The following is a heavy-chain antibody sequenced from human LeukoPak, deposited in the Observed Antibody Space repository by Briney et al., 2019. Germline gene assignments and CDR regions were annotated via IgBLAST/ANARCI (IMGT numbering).Heavy chain of an antibody. Sequence: SETLSLTCAVYGGSFSGYYWSWIRQPPGQGLEWIGEINHSGSTNYNPSLKSRVTISVDTSKNQFSLKLSSVTAADTAVYYCAGHCSSTSCPDYWGQGTLVTVSS. D-gene: IGHD2-2*01. CDR2: INHSGST. CDR3: AGHCSSTSCPDY. CDR1: GGSFSGYY. J-gene: IGHJ4*02. V-gene: IGHV4-34*01.